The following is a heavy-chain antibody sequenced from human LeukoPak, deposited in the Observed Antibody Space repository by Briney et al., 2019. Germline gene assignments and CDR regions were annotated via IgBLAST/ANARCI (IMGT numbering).Heavy chain of an antibody. CDR1: GGSFSGYY. Sequence: SETLSLTCAVYGGSFSGYYWSWIRQPPGKGLEWIGEINHSGSTNYNPSLKSRVTISVDTSKNQFSLKLSSVTAADTAVYYCANRGAVAGFDYWGQGTLVTVSS. D-gene: IGHD6-19*01. V-gene: IGHV4-34*01. CDR2: INHSGST. J-gene: IGHJ4*02. CDR3: ANRGAVAGFDY.